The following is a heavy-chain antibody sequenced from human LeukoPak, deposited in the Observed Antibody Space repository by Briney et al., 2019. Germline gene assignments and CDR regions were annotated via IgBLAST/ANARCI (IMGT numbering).Heavy chain of an antibody. CDR3: ARDLINYDYAPGDP. D-gene: IGHD3-16*01. V-gene: IGHV1-18*04. J-gene: IGHJ5*02. CDR1: GYTFTSYG. CDR2: ISAYNGNT. Sequence: APVKVSCKASGYTFTSYGIIWVRQAPGQGLEWMGWISAYNGNTNYAQKLQGRVTITTDTSTSTAYMELRSLRSDDTAVYYCARDLINYDYAPGDPWGQGTLVTVSS.